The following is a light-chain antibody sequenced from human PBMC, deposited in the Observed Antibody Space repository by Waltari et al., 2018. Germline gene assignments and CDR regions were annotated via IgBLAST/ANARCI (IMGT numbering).Light chain of an antibody. CDR1: QGISSC. CDR2: DAS. V-gene: IGKV1-8*01. CDR3: QQCLTYPQA. Sequence: AIRITQSPSSLSASTGHRVTITCRASQGISSCLAWYQQKPGQPPKLLIYDASTLDSGVPSRFSGSGSGTDFTLTISSLQPEDFATYYCQQCLTYPQAFGQGTRLEIK. J-gene: IGKJ5*01.